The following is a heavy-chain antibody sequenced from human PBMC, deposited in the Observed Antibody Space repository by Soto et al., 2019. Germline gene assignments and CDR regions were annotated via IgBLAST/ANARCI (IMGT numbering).Heavy chain of an antibody. CDR2: TYYSGNT. D-gene: IGHD6-13*01. Sequence: QVQLQESGPGLIKPSETLSLTCTVSGDSISSYYWSWIRQPPGKGLEWIGFTYYSGNTNYNPSLKSRVTMSIDTSKNQFSLKLSSVTAADTAVYYCARDQGIGASGPFDYWGLGALVTVSS. CDR1: GDSISSYY. V-gene: IGHV4-59*01. CDR3: ARDQGIGASGPFDY. J-gene: IGHJ4*02.